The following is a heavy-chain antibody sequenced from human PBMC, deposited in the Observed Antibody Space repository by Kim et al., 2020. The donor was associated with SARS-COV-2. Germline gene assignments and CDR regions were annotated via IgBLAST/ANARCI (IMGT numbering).Heavy chain of an antibody. V-gene: IGHV1-69*13. J-gene: IGHJ6*02. CDR2: IIPIFGTA. Sequence: ASVKVSCKASGGTFSSYAISWVRQAPGQGLEWMGGIIPIFGTANYAQKFQGRVTITADESTSTAYMELSSLRSEDTAVYYCARDHWGPYSSGWHSGKYDYYYYGMDVWGQGTTVTVSS. D-gene: IGHD6-19*01. CDR3: ARDHWGPYSSGWHSGKYDYYYYGMDV. CDR1: GGTFSSYA.